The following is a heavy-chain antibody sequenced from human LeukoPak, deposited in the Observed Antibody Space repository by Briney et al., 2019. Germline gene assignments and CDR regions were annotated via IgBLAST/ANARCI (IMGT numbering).Heavy chain of an antibody. CDR2: LYSGGNT. CDR3: ARYDGGSGPFDY. D-gene: IGHD3-10*01. J-gene: IGHJ4*02. Sequence: GGSLRLSCVVSGFSFGSEAMSWVRQAPGKGLEWVSVLYSGGNTYYADSVKGRFTISRDNSKNTLYLQMNSLRAEDTAVYYCARYDGGSGPFDYWGQGTLVTVSS. CDR1: GFSFGSEA. V-gene: IGHV3-53*01.